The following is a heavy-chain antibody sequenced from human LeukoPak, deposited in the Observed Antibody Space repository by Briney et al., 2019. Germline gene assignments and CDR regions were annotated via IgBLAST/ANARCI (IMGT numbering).Heavy chain of an antibody. J-gene: IGHJ3*02. Sequence: PGGSLRLSCAASGFTFSNYAMNWVRQAPGKGLEWVSTISDGGHNTYYADSVKGRFTISRDNSKNTLYLLMNILRADDTAVYYCAKGSSGVSSNDAFDIWGQGTMVTVSS. D-gene: IGHD1-26*01. CDR1: GFTFSNYA. CDR3: AKGSSGVSSNDAFDI. V-gene: IGHV3-23*01. CDR2: ISDGGHNT.